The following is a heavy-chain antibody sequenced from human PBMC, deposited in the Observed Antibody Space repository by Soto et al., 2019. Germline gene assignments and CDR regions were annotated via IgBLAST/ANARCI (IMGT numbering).Heavy chain of an antibody. J-gene: IGHJ3*02. CDR2: ISEDGGKK. D-gene: IGHD3-3*01. Sequence: LRLSCAASGSTFSTYVMHWVRQAPGKGLEWVALISEDGGKKYYADSVKGRFTISRDNSKDLLYLQMNSLRAEDTAVYYCAKPLGSGYADAFNMWGRGTMVTVSS. CDR1: GSTFSTYV. V-gene: IGHV3-30*18. CDR3: AKPLGSGYADAFNM.